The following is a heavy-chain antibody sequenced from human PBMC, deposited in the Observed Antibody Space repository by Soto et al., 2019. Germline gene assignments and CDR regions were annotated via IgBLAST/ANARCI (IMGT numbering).Heavy chain of an antibody. D-gene: IGHD5-12*01. J-gene: IGHJ4*02. V-gene: IGHV4-30-4*01. CDR1: GGTINSGDYF. CDR2: IFYTGST. Sequence: SETLSLTCSVSGGTINSGDYFWSWIRQPPGKGLEWIGSIFYTGSTYYSPSLKSRASMSMDTSKNLSSLRLRSLTAADTAVYFCARVKATLYRHYYFDYWGQGTPVTVSS. CDR3: ARVKATLYRHYYFDY.